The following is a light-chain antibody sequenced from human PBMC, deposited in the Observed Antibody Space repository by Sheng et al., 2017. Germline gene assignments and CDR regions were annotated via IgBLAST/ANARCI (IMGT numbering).Light chain of an antibody. CDR1: QSVGSSY. Sequence: EIVLTQSPGTLSLSPGERATLSCRASQSVGSSYLAWYQQKPGQAHRLLIYGASSRATGIPDRFSGSGSGTDFTLTISRLEPEDFAVYYCQHYGRSPPYSFGQGTKLEI. CDR2: GAS. CDR3: QHYGRSPPYS. J-gene: IGKJ2*03. V-gene: IGKV3-20*01.